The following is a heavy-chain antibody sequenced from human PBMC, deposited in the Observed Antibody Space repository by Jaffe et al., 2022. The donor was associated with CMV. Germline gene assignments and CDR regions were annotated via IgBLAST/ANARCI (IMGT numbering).Heavy chain of an antibody. J-gene: IGHJ4*02. D-gene: IGHD3-22*01. V-gene: IGHV3-33*01. CDR3: ARDQDLGPYYYDSSGPRTPDDY. CDR1: GFTFSSYG. CDR2: IWYDGSNK. Sequence: QVQLVESGGGVVQPGRSLRLSCAASGFTFSSYGMHWVRQAPGKGLEWVAVIWYDGSNKYYADSVKGRFTISRDNSKNTLYLQMNSLRAEDTAVYYCARDQDLGPYYYDSSGPRTPDDYWGQGTLVTVSS.